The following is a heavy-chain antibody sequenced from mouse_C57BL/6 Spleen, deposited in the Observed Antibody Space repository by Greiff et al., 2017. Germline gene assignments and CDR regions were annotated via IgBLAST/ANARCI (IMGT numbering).Heavy chain of an antibody. Sequence: QVQLKQPGAELVKPGASVKLSCKASGYTFTSYWMHWVKQRPGRGLEWIGRIDPNSGGTKYNEKFKSKATLTVDKPSSTAYMQLSSLTSEDSAVYYCARTRSNYDWFAYWGQGTLVTVSA. D-gene: IGHD2-5*01. CDR2: IDPNSGGT. J-gene: IGHJ3*01. CDR1: GYTFTSYW. V-gene: IGHV1-72*01. CDR3: ARTRSNYDWFAY.